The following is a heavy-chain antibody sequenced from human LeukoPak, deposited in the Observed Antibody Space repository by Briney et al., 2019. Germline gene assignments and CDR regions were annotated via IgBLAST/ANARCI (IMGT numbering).Heavy chain of an antibody. Sequence: GASVKVSCKASGYTFTGYYIHWVRQAPGQGLEWMGWIDPNSGGTNYAQKFRGRGTMTRDTSISTAYMELSRLRSDDTAVYYCARDKSGSSGWYSYFDYWGQGTLVTVSS. CDR1: GYTFTGYY. V-gene: IGHV1-2*02. D-gene: IGHD6-19*01. J-gene: IGHJ4*02. CDR2: IDPNSGGT. CDR3: ARDKSGSSGWYSYFDY.